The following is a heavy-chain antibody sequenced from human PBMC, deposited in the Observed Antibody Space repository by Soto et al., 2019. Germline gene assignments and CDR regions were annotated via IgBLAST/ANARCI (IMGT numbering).Heavy chain of an antibody. CDR2: IYHSGST. D-gene: IGHD6-19*01. V-gene: IGHV4-38-2*02. CDR1: SSPINSRYY. J-gene: IGHJ4*02. CDR3: ARNTSGRNFDY. Sequence: SETLSLTCTVSSSPINSRYYWCWIRQTPGKRLECVAIIYHSGSTHYNPSLKSRATISVDTSNNQFSLRPSSLTAADTAIYYCARNTSGRNFDYWGQGTQVTVSS.